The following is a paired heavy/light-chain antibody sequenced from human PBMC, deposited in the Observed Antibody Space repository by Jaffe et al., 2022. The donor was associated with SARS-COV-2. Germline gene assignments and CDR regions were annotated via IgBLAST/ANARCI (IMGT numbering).Light chain of an antibody. Sequence: QSVLTQPPSVSAAPGQKVTISCSGSSSNIGNNYVSWYQQFPGTAPKLLIYENNKRPSGIPDRFSGSKSGTSATLGITGLQTGDEADYYCGTWDTSLSAGGVFGGGTKLTVL. V-gene: IGLV1-51*02. J-gene: IGLJ2*01. CDR3: GTWDTSLSAGGV. CDR2: ENN. CDR1: SSNIGNNY.
Heavy chain of an antibody. J-gene: IGHJ6*03. CDR3: ARTYCNGGNCYRNNYYSYIDV. CDR1: GYTFTKYI. CDR2: INTANGYT. V-gene: IGHV1-3*04. Sequence: QVQLVQSGAEVKKPGASVKVSCKASGYTFTKYIMHWVRQAPGQRLEWMGWINTANGYTESSQKFQGRVTITRDTSASTVYMELSSLRSEDTAVFYCARTYCNGGNCYRNNYYSYIDVWGKGTTVTVSS. D-gene: IGHD2-15*01.